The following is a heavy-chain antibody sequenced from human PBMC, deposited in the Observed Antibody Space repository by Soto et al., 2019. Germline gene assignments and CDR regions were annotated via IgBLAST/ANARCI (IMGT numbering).Heavy chain of an antibody. CDR2: ISSSSTYI. V-gene: IGHV3-21*01. D-gene: IGHD2-2*03. CDR1: GFTFSSFA. Sequence: EVQLVESGGGLVKPGGSLRLSCAASGFTFSSFAMNWVRQAPGKGLEWVSSISSSSTYIYYAASVKGRFTISRDNAQHSLSLQMNSLSAEDTAVYYCASSCWMDWFDPWGQGTLVTVSS. CDR3: ASSCWMDWFDP. J-gene: IGHJ5*02.